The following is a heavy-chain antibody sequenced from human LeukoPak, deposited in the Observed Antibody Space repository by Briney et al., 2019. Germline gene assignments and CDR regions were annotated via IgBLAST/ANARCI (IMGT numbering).Heavy chain of an antibody. J-gene: IGHJ4*02. Sequence: PGGSLRLSCAASGFTFRTYWMSWVRQAPGKGLEWVANIKQDGNEKYYVDSVKGRFTISRDNSRNTLYVQMNSLRAEDTAVYYCAKTPASRFFDSRQYYFDYWGQGTLVTVSS. V-gene: IGHV3-7*03. CDR1: GFTFRTYW. CDR2: IKQDGNEK. D-gene: IGHD3-9*01. CDR3: AKTPASRFFDSRQYYFDY.